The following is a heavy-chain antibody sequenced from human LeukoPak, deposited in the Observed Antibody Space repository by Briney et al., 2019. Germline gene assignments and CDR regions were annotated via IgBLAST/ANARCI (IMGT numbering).Heavy chain of an antibody. CDR1: GGSITNYY. CDR2: AYYSGST. CDR3: AATMVRGVHTHFDY. D-gene: IGHD3-10*01. J-gene: IGHJ4*02. Sequence: SETLSLTCTVSGGSITNYYWSWIRQPPGKGLEWIGYAYYSGSTHYKPSLKSLVTISVDTSKNQFSLKLSSVTAADTAVYYCAATMVRGVHTHFDYWGQGTLVTVSS. V-gene: IGHV4-59*08.